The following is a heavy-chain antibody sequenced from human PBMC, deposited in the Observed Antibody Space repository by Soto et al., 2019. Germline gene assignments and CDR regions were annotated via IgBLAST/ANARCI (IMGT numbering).Heavy chain of an antibody. J-gene: IGHJ4*02. D-gene: IGHD2-15*01. V-gene: IGHV3-30*18. Sequence: QVQLVESGGGVVQPGRSLRLSCAASGFTFSSFGMHWVRQAPGKGLEWVAVISYDGSNKKYAASVKGRFTISRDNSKNTLYLQMNSLRVEDTAVYYCAKGQYCSGGSCYFNPSDYWGQGSLVTVSS. CDR1: GFTFSSFG. CDR3: AKGQYCSGGSCYFNPSDY. CDR2: ISYDGSNK.